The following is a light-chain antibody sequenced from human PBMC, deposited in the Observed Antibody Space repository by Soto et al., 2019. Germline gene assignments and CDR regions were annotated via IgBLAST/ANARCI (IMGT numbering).Light chain of an antibody. CDR2: AAS. Sequence: DIQMTQSPSSLSASVGDRVTITCRASQGILTYLAWYQQKPGQVPELLIQAASTLQPGVPSRFSGSGSGTEFTLTIICLQPEDVATYDCQNYESAPWTFGHGTKVPIK. V-gene: IGKV1-27*01. J-gene: IGKJ1*01. CDR3: QNYESAPWT. CDR1: QGILTY.